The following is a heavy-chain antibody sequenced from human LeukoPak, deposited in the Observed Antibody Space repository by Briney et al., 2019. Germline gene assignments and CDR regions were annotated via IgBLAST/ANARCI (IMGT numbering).Heavy chain of an antibody. Sequence: GGSLRLSCAASGFTFSSYGMHWVRQAPGKGLEWVAVISYDGSTKYYTDSVKGRFTISRDNSKNTLHLEMNSLGAEDTALFYCAEDPGSIRNFFDYWGRGTLVTVAS. D-gene: IGHD4-11*01. V-gene: IGHV3-30*18. CDR3: AEDPGSIRNFFDY. CDR1: GFTFSSYG. J-gene: IGHJ4*02. CDR2: ISYDGSTK.